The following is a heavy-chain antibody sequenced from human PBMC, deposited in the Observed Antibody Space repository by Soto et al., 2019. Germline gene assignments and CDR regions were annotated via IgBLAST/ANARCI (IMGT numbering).Heavy chain of an antibody. J-gene: IGHJ3*02. CDR3: ARAHYDFWSGYYVSNDAFDI. CDR1: GYRFTTYW. D-gene: IGHD3-3*01. CDR2: IYPGDSDT. Sequence: GESLKISCQGSGYRFTTYWIAWVRQMPGKGLEWMGIIYPGDSDTRYSPSFQGQVTISADKSISTAYLQWSSLKASDTAMYYCARAHYDFWSGYYVSNDAFDIWGQGTMVTVSS. V-gene: IGHV5-51*01.